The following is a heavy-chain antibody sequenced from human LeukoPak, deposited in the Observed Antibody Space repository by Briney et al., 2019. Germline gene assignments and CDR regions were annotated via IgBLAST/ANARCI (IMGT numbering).Heavy chain of an antibody. V-gene: IGHV1-2*04. CDR1: GYTFTGYY. CDR2: TNPNSGGT. J-gene: IGHJ6*02. CDR3: ARGNGDYYYGMDV. D-gene: IGHD4-17*01. Sequence: ASVKVSCKASGYTFTGYYMHWVRQAPGQGLEWMGWTNPNSGGTNYAQKFQGWVTMTRDTSISTAYMELSRLRSDDTAVYYCARGNGDYYYGMDVWGQGTTVTVSS.